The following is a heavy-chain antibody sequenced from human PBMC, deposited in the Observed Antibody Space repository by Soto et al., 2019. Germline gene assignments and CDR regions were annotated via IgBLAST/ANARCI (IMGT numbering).Heavy chain of an antibody. J-gene: IGHJ5*02. CDR1: GGSISSGGYY. D-gene: IGHD3-3*01. Sequence: SETLSLTCTVSGGSISSGGYYWSWIRQHPGKGLEWIGYIYYSGSTYYNPSLKSRVTISVDTSKNQFSLKLSSVTAADTAVYYCARHDITIFGVVLWSFDPWGQGTLVTVSS. CDR3: ARHDITIFGVVLWSFDP. CDR2: IYYSGST. V-gene: IGHV4-39*01.